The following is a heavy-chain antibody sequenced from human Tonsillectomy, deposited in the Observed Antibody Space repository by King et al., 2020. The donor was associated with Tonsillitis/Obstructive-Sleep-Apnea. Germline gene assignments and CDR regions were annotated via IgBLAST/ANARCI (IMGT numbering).Heavy chain of an antibody. D-gene: IGHD4-17*01. J-gene: IGHJ4*02. CDR2: INSDGSST. CDR3: ARGGLTTVTPTPFDY. CDR1: GFTFSSYW. V-gene: IGHV3-74*01. Sequence: VQLVESGGGLVQPGGSLRLSCAASGFTFSSYWMHWVRQAPGKGLVWVSRINSDGSSTSYADSVKGRFTISRDNAKNTLYLQMNSLRAEDTAVYYCARGGLTTVTPTPFDYWGQGTLVTVSS.